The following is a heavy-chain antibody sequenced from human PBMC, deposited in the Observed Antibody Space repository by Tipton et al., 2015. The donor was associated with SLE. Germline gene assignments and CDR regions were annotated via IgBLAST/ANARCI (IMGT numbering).Heavy chain of an antibody. CDR1: GGSFSGYY. Sequence: TLSLTCAVYGGSFSGYYWSWIRQPPGKGLEWIGEINHSGSTNYNPSLKSRVTISVDTSKNQFSLKLSSVTAADTAVYYCARAPGTKGDDCWGQGTLVTVSS. D-gene: IGHD2-2*01. J-gene: IGHJ4*02. V-gene: IGHV4-34*01. CDR3: ARAPGTKGDDC. CDR2: INHSGST.